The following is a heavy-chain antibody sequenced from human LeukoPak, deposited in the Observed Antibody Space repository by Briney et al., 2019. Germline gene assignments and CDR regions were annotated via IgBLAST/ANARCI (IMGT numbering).Heavy chain of an antibody. J-gene: IGHJ4*02. CDR1: GGSLSSGSYY. Sequence: SETLSLTCTVSGGSLSSGSYYWSWIRQPAGKGLEWIGRIYTSGSTNYNPSLKSRVTISVDTSKNQFSLKLSSVTAADTAVYYCARDPRYCSSTSCQGYWGQGTLVTVSS. D-gene: IGHD2-2*01. V-gene: IGHV4-61*02. CDR2: IYTSGST. CDR3: ARDPRYCSSTSCQGY.